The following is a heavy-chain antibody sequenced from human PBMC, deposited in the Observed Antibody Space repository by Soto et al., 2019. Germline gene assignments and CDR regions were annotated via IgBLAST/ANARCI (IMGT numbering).Heavy chain of an antibody. D-gene: IGHD6-13*01. CDR1: GGIFRSDA. J-gene: IGHJ5*02. CDR2: IIPMFGTA. Sequence: SVKVSCKASGGIFRSDAINWVRQAPGQGLEWMGGIIPMFGTANYAQNFQGRVTITADKSTSTAYMDLSGLRPEDTAMYYCARGGTAATYKGAFDPWGQGTLVTVSS. CDR3: ARGGTAATYKGAFDP. V-gene: IGHV1-69*06.